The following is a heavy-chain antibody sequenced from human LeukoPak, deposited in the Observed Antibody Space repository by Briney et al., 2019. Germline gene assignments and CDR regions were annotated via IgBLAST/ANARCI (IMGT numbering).Heavy chain of an antibody. D-gene: IGHD3-22*01. CDR2: INSDGINT. V-gene: IGHV3-74*01. J-gene: IGHJ5*02. CDR1: EFTFSNYW. CDR3: AGDLGQYYDTSDNWFDP. Sequence: GSLRLSCAASEFTFSNYWMHWVRQAPGKGLVWVSRINSDGINTSYADSVKGRFTISRDNAKNTLNLQMNSLRAEDTAVYYCAGDLGQYYDTSDNWFDPWGQGTLVTVSS.